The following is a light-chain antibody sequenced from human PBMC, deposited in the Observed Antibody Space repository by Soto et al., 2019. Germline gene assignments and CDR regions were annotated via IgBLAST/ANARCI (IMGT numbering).Light chain of an antibody. CDR1: RSNIGSNT. Sequence: SVLTQPPSASGTPGQRVTISCSGSRSNIGSNTVSWYQQVPGTAPKLLIYTNTQRPSGVPDRFSGSKSGASASLAISGLQSEDEADYYCAAWDASLNGYVFGPGTKVTVL. V-gene: IGLV1-44*01. CDR2: TNT. J-gene: IGLJ1*01. CDR3: AAWDASLNGYV.